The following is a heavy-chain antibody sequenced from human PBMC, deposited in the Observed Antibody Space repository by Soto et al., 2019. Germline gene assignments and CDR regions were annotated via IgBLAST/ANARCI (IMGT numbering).Heavy chain of an antibody. CDR1: GVIFSKFG. J-gene: IGHJ4*02. CDR3: AGFYVAAGAAPLEY. D-gene: IGHD1-26*01. CDR2: IWHDGSNK. V-gene: IGHV3-33*01. Sequence: GSLRLSCAASGVIFSKFGMHWVGQSRGKGLEWVGIIWHDGSNKYYADSVEGRFTISRDNSKNTVYLQMNSLRGEDTGIYYCAGFYVAAGAAPLEYWGQGTLVTVSS.